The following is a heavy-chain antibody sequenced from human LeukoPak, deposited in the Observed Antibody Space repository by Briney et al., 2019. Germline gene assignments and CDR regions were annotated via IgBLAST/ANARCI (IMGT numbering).Heavy chain of an antibody. V-gene: IGHV1-8*01. Sequence: ASVKVSCKASGCTFTSYDINWVRQATGQVLEWMGWMNPNSGNTGYAQKFQGRVTMTRNTSISTAYMELSSLRSEDTAVYYCARGFVREYSSDFDYWGQGTLVTVSS. CDR1: GCTFTSYD. D-gene: IGHD6-6*01. CDR3: ARGFVREYSSDFDY. CDR2: MNPNSGNT. J-gene: IGHJ4*02.